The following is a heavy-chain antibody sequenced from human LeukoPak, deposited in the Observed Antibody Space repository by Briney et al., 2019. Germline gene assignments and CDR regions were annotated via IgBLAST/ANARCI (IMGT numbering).Heavy chain of an antibody. V-gene: IGHV4-34*01. Sequence: SGTLSLTCAVYGGSFSGYYWSWIRQPPGKGLEWIGEINHSGSTNYNPSLKSRVTISVDTSKNQFSLKLSSVTAADTAVYYCASSVLYSSSWFVPSGDYWGQGTLVTVFS. D-gene: IGHD6-13*01. J-gene: IGHJ4*02. CDR2: INHSGST. CDR1: GGSFSGYY. CDR3: ASSVLYSSSWFVPSGDY.